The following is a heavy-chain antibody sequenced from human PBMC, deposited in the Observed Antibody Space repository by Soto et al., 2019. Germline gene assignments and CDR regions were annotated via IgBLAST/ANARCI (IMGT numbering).Heavy chain of an antibody. CDR1: GFTFSSYG. D-gene: IGHD6-19*01. Sequence: QVQLVESGGGVVQPGRSLRLSCAASGFTFSSYGMHWVRQAPGKGLEWVAVISYDGSNKYYADSVKGRFTISRDNSKNTLYLQMNSLRAEDTAVYYCAKRGIAVAGHDYWGQGTLATVSS. CDR2: ISYDGSNK. J-gene: IGHJ4*02. V-gene: IGHV3-30*18. CDR3: AKRGIAVAGHDY.